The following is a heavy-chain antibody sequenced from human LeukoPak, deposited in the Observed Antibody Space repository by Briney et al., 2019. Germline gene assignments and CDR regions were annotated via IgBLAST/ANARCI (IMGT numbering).Heavy chain of an antibody. V-gene: IGHV4-61*01. D-gene: IGHD1-20*01. J-gene: IGHJ5*02. CDR2: IYYSGST. CDR1: GGSISSSSYY. CDR3: ARDRGITGNLGWFDP. Sequence: SETLSLTCTVSGGSISSSSYYWGWIRQPPGKGLEWIGDIYYSGSTNYNPSLKSRVIILADTSKNQFSLRLSSVTAADTAVYYCARDRGITGNLGWFDPWGQGTLVTVSS.